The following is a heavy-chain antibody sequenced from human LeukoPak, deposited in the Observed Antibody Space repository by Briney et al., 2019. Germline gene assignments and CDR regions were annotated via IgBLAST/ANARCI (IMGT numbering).Heavy chain of an antibody. D-gene: IGHD6-19*01. J-gene: IGHJ4*02. CDR1: GFTVSSYS. Sequence: KSGASLRLSCAASGFTVSSYSMNWVRQAPGKGLEWVSSISSSSSYIYYADSVKGRFTISRDNAKNSLYLQMNSLRAEDTAVYYCARDAGSGTYYFDYWGQGTLVTVSS. CDR3: ARDAGSGTYYFDY. V-gene: IGHV3-21*01. CDR2: ISSSSSYI.